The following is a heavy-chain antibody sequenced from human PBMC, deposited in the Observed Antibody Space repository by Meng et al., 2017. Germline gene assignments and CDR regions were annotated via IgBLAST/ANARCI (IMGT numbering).Heavy chain of an antibody. J-gene: IGHJ4*02. CDR3: ARDEDISAAGKLFGDY. D-gene: IGHD6-25*01. Sequence: VARVRSGGEVKKPWASVKVSCKPSGYNFPDYYIHWVRRAPGQGLEWMGRINPKSGDTHYAQKFQARVTMTGDTSISTAYMELSGLRSDDTAMYYCARDEDISAAGKLFGDYWGQGTLVTVSS. V-gene: IGHV1-2*06. CDR2: INPKSGDT. CDR1: GYNFPDYY.